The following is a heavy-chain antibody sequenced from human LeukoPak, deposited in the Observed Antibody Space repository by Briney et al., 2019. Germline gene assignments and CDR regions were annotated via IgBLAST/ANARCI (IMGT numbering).Heavy chain of an antibody. J-gene: IGHJ3*02. D-gene: IGHD2-21*01. CDR1: GFTFSRSA. CDR2: IVVGSNKT. Sequence: GTSVKFSCKASGFTFSRSATQWVRQARGQRLEWIGWIVVGSNKTDYAPRFQGRVSITSDMSTSTAHMELSSLRSEDTAAYYCAADRFGGGFDIWGQGTMVTVSS. CDR3: AADRFGGGFDI. V-gene: IGHV1-58*02.